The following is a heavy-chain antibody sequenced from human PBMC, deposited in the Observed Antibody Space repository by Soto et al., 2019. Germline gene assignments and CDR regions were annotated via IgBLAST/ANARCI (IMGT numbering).Heavy chain of an antibody. CDR2: ISWNSGSI. CDR1: GFTFDDYA. D-gene: IGHD3-22*01. Sequence: EVQLVESGGGLVQPGRSLRLSCAASGFTFDDYAMHWVRQAPGKGLEWVSGISWNSGSIGYADSVKGRFTISRDNAKNSLYLQMNSLRAEDTALYYCAKDNYYDSSGWGQGTLVTVSS. CDR3: AKDNYYDSSG. J-gene: IGHJ4*02. V-gene: IGHV3-9*01.